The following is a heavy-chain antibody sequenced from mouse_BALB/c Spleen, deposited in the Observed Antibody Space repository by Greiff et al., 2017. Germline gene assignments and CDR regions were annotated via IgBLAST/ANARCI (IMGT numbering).Heavy chain of an antibody. CDR1: GFSLTSYD. D-gene: IGHD1-1*02. CDR2: IWTGGGT. V-gene: IGHV2-9-2*01. J-gene: IGHJ2*01. CDR3: VRAGNYAFDY. Sequence: VQGVESGPGLVAPSQSLSITCTVSGFSLTSYDISWIRQPPGKGLEWLGVIWTGGGTNYNSAFMSRLSISKDNSKSQVFLKMNSLQTDDTAIYYCVRAGNYAFDYWGQGTTLTVSS.